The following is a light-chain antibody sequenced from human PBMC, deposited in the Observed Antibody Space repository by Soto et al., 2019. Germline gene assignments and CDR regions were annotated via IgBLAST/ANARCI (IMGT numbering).Light chain of an antibody. J-gene: IGLJ1*01. CDR2: GNT. CDR3: QSYDISLRGYV. V-gene: IGLV1-40*01. CDR1: SSNIGAGYD. Sequence: QSVLTQPPSVSGAPGQRVTISCTGGSSNIGAGYDVHWYQQLPGTAPKILIYGNTDRPSGVPDRFSGSKSGTSASLAITGLQPEDEADYYCQSYDISLRGYVFGDGTKLTVL.